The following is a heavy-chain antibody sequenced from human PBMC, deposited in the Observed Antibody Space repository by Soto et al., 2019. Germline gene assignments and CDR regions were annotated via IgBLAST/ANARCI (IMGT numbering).Heavy chain of an antibody. Sequence: QVQLQQWGAGLLKPSETLSLTCAVYDGSLSDDYYTWTRQSPGKGLEWIGEIHPSGSTYYNPFLKTRVTLSQDTSNKQFSLNLISVTAADTGEYCCSRGNDAYKGGRTWGQGTLVTVSS. V-gene: IGHV4-34*02. CDR3: SRGNDAYKGGRT. CDR1: DGSLSDDY. J-gene: IGHJ5*02. CDR2: IHPSGST. D-gene: IGHD1-1*01.